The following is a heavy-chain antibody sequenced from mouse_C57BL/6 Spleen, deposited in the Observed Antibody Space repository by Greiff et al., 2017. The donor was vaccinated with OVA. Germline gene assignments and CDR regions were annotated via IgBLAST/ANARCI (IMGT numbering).Heavy chain of an antibody. V-gene: IGHV3-6*01. D-gene: IGHD2-14*01. CDR1: GYSITSGYY. CDR3: ARGRYLDY. Sequence: EVKLQESGPGLVKPSQSLSLTCSVTGYSITSGYYWNWIRQFPGNKLEWMGYISYDGSNNYNPSLKNRISITRGTSKNQFFLKLNSVTTEDTATYYCARGRYLDYWGQGTTLTVSS. CDR2: ISYDGSN. J-gene: IGHJ2*01.